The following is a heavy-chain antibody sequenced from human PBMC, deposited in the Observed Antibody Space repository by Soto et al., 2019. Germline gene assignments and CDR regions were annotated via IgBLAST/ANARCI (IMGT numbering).Heavy chain of an antibody. CDR3: ARGGGAWYAGL. CDR2: IRQDGNEI. CDR1: GFTFSTYY. V-gene: IGHV3-7*01. J-gene: IGHJ2*01. Sequence: EVQLVESGGDLVQPGGSLRLSCAAFGFTFSTYYMTWFRQAPGKGLEWVANIRQDGNEIYYLDSVRGRFTISRDNAKNALFLQMNSLRAEGTAVYYCARGGGAWYAGLRGRGTLVTVSS. D-gene: IGHD3-10*01.